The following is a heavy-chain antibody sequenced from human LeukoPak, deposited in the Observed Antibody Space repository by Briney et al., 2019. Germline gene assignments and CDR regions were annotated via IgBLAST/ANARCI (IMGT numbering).Heavy chain of an antibody. D-gene: IGHD4-17*01. V-gene: IGHV3-23*01. J-gene: IGHJ4*02. CDR3: ARDYADYVGYFFFDY. CDR1: GFTFSNYA. Sequence: PGGSLRLSCTASGFTFSNYAMSWVRQAPGKGLEWVSTISGSDGSTYYADSAKGRFTISRDNSQNTLYLQMNSLRAEDTAVYYCARDYADYVGYFFFDYWGQGTLVTVSS. CDR2: ISGSDGST.